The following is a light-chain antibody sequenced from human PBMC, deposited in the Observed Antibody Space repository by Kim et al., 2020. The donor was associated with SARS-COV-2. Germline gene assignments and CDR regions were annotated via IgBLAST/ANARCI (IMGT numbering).Light chain of an antibody. CDR1: QSVDSTS. J-gene: IGKJ1*01. V-gene: IGKV3-20*01. CDR2: GAS. Sequence: EIVLTQSPGTLSLSPGERATLSCRASQSVDSTSSAWYQQKPGQAPRLLIYGASRRATGIPDRFSGSGSGTDFTLTISRLEPEDFAVYYCQQYGRSPWTFGQGTKVEIK. CDR3: QQYGRSPWT.